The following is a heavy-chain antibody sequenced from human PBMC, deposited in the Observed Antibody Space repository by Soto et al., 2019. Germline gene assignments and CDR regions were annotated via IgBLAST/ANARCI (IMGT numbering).Heavy chain of an antibody. J-gene: IGHJ4*02. CDR3: AREGSSWPQDY. CDR1: GYTITGCY. V-gene: IGHV1-2*02. CDR2: INPNSGGT. D-gene: IGHD6-13*01. Sequence: ASMTVSCQASGYTITGCYMHCVRQAPGQGLEWMGWINPNSGGTNYAQTFQGRVTMTRDTSISTAYMELSRLRSDDTAVYYCAREGSSWPQDYWGQGTLVTVSS.